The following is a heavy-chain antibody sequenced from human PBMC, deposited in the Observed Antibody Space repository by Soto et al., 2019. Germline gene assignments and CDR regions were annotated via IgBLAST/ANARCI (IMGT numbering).Heavy chain of an antibody. CDR3: ASSPGIAVAQGAFDI. CDR1: GDRFTSYA. J-gene: IGHJ3*02. CDR2: INAGNGNT. D-gene: IGHD6-19*01. V-gene: IGHV1-3*01. Sequence: GASVNVSCNASGDRFTSYAMRWVRQAPGQRLEWMGWINAGNGNTKYSQKFQGRVTITRDTSASTAYMELSSLRSEDTAVYYCASSPGIAVAQGAFDIWGQGTMVTVSS.